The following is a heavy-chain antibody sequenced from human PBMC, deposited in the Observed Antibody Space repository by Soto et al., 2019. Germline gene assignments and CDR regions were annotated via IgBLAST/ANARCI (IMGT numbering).Heavy chain of an antibody. D-gene: IGHD3-9*01. Sequence: EVQLVESGGGLVQPGGSLRLSCAASGFTFSNYWMYWVRQAPGKGLVWVSRISGDGSYASYADSVRGRFTISRDSAKSTLYLQMNRLGAEDTGVYFCARAFDSRVPTAYWGQGTLVTVSS. CDR1: GFTFSNYW. V-gene: IGHV3-74*01. CDR2: ISGDGSYA. CDR3: ARAFDSRVPTAY. J-gene: IGHJ4*02.